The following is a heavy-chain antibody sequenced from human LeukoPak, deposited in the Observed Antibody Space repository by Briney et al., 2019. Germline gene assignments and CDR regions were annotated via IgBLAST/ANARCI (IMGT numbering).Heavy chain of an antibody. V-gene: IGHV3-23*01. D-gene: IGHD3-22*01. J-gene: IGHJ2*01. CDR1: GFTFINYG. Sequence: GGTLRLSCAVSGFTFINYGMSWVRQAPGEGLEWVSAISGNGGNTYYADSVKGRFTISRDNSKNTLYLQMNSLRAEDTALYFCARAIVYWFFDLWGRGTLVTVSS. CDR3: ARAIVYWFFDL. CDR2: ISGNGGNT.